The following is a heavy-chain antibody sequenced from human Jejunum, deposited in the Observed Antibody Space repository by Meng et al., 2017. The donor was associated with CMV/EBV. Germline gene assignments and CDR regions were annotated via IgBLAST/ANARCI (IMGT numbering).Heavy chain of an antibody. CDR1: GFTFSNYW. D-gene: IGHD2/OR15-2a*01. Sequence: RLSCAASGFTFSNYWMHWVRQAPGKGLVWVSRINSDGSSTTYADSVKGRLTISRDNAKNTLYLQVNSLRAEDTAVYYCARGIGESWGQGALVTVSS. CDR3: ARGIGES. V-gene: IGHV3-74*01. J-gene: IGHJ4*02. CDR2: INSDGSST.